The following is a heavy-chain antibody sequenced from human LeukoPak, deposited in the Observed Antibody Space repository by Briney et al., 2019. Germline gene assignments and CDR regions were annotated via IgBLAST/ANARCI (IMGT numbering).Heavy chain of an antibody. Sequence: GESLKISCKGSGYSFTSYWIGWVRQMPGKGLEWMGIIYPGDSDTRYSPSFQGQVTISADKSISTAYLQWSSLKASDPAMYYCASRQSSYYDFWSGSNYDAFDIWGQGTMVTVTS. D-gene: IGHD3-3*01. V-gene: IGHV5-51*01. J-gene: IGHJ3*02. CDR2: IYPGDSDT. CDR3: ASRQSSYYDFWSGSNYDAFDI. CDR1: GYSFTSYW.